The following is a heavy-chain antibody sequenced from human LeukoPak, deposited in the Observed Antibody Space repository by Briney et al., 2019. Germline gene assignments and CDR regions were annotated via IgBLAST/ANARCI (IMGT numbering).Heavy chain of an antibody. CDR1: GFTFSSYG. Sequence: GGSLRLSCAASGFTFSSYGMHWVRQAPGKGLEWVAVISYDGSNKYYADSVKGRFTISRDNAKNSLYLQMNSLRAEDTAVYYCARAEYSGYDYRDYYYYYYYMDVWGKGTTVTVSS. CDR2: ISYDGSNK. J-gene: IGHJ6*03. D-gene: IGHD5-12*01. CDR3: ARAEYSGYDYRDYYYYYYYMDV. V-gene: IGHV3-30*03.